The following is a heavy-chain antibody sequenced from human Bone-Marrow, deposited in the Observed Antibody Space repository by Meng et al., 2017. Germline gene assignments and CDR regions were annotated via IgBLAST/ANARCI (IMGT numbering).Heavy chain of an antibody. CDR1: GGSISSSSYY. CDR2: IYYSGST. J-gene: IGHJ5*02. D-gene: IGHD7-27*01. V-gene: IGHV4-39*07. CDR3: ARGTGVLFRWFDP. Sequence: SETLSLTCTVSGGSISSSSYYWGWIRQPPGKGLEWIGSIYYSGSTYYNPSLKSRVTLSVDTSKNQFSLKLSSVTAADTAVYYCARGTGVLFRWFDPWGQGTLVTVSS.